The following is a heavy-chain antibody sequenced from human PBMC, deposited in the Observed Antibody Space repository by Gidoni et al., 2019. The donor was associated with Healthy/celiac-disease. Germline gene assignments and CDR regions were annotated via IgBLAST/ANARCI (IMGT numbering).Heavy chain of an antibody. Sequence: QVQLVQSGAEVKKPRSSVKVACKASGGTVSRYDTSWVRQAPGQGLEWMGGIIPIFGTANYEQKFQGRVTITADESTSTAYMELSSLRSEDTAVYYCARTTGDAFDIWGQGTMVTVSS. CDR3: ARTTGDAFDI. CDR1: GGTVSRYD. CDR2: IIPIFGTA. V-gene: IGHV1-69*01. J-gene: IGHJ3*02. D-gene: IGHD1-1*01.